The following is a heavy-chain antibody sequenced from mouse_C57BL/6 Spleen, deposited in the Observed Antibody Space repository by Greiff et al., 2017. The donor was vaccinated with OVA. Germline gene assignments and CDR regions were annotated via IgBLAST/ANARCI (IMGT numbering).Heavy chain of an antibody. Sequence: VQLQQSGPELVKPGASVKIPCKASGYTFTDYNMDWVKQSHGKSLEWIGDINPNNGGTIYNQKFKGKATLTVDKSSSTAYMELRSLTSEDTAVYYCAIRSPYFSYAMDYWGQGTSVTVSS. D-gene: IGHD2-10*01. CDR1: GYTFTDYN. CDR2: INPNNGGT. J-gene: IGHJ4*01. CDR3: AIRSPYFSYAMDY. V-gene: IGHV1-18*01.